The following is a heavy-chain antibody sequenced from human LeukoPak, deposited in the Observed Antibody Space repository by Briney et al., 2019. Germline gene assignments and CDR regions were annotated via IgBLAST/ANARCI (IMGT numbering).Heavy chain of an antibody. J-gene: IGHJ4*02. Sequence: PSETLSLTCTVSGGSISSYYWSWIRQPPGKGLEWIGYIYYSGSTNYNPSPKSRVTISVDTSKNQFSLKLSSVTAADTAVYYCARAYYYYGSGSYSPLFDYWGQGTLVTVSS. CDR3: ARAYYYYGSGSYSPLFDY. CDR1: GGSISSYY. V-gene: IGHV4-59*01. CDR2: IYYSGST. D-gene: IGHD3-10*01.